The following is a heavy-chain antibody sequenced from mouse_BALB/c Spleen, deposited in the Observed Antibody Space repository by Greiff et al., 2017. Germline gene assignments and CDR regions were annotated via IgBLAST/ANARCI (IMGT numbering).Heavy chain of an antibody. CDR3: ARINWEEFAY. CDR2: IYPGDGDT. Sequence: VQVVESGAELVRPGSSVKISCKASGYAFSSYWMNWVKQRPGQGLEWIGQIYPGDGDTNYNGKFKGKATLTADKSSSTAYMQLSSLTSEDSAVYFCARINWEEFAYWGQGTLVTVSA. CDR1: GYAFSSYW. V-gene: IGHV1-80*01. D-gene: IGHD4-1*02. J-gene: IGHJ3*01.